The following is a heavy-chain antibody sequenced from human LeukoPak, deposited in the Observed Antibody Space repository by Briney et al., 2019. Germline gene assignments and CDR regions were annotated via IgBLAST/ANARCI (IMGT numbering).Heavy chain of an antibody. Sequence: GGSLRLSCAASGFTFSSYAMHWVRQAPGKGLEWVAVISYDGSNKYHADSVKGRFTISRDNSKNTLYLEMSSLRPEDTAVYYCARDRRRLQYSDHWGQGTLVTVSS. D-gene: IGHD5-24*01. CDR3: ARDRRRLQYSDH. CDR2: ISYDGSNK. CDR1: GFTFSSYA. J-gene: IGHJ4*02. V-gene: IGHV3-30*04.